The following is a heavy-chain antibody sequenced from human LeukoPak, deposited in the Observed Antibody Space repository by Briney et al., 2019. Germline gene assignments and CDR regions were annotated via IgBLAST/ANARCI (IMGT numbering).Heavy chain of an antibody. CDR1: GYSFTSYW. CDR2: ISAYNGNT. V-gene: IGHV1-18*04. CDR3: ARETRGYSYGSPDY. Sequence: GESLRISCKGSGYSFTSYWISWVRQAPGQGLEWMGWISAYNGNTNYAQKLQGRVTMTTDTSTSTAYMELRSLRSDDTAVYYCARETRGYSYGSPDYWGQGTLVTVSS. J-gene: IGHJ4*02. D-gene: IGHD5-18*01.